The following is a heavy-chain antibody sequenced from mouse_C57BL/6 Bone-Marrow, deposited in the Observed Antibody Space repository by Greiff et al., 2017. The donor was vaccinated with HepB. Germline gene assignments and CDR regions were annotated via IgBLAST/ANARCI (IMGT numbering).Heavy chain of an antibody. D-gene: IGHD2-12*01. CDR1: GFTFSDYY. Sequence: EVMLVESGGGLVQPGGSLKLSCAASGFTFSDYYMYWVRQTPEKRLEWVAYISNGGGSTYYPETVKGAFTISRDNAKNTLYLQMSRLTSEDTAMYYCARGSYRGYYAMDYWGQGTSVTVSA. CDR2: ISNGGGST. J-gene: IGHJ4*01. V-gene: IGHV5-12*01. CDR3: ARGSYRGYYAMDY.